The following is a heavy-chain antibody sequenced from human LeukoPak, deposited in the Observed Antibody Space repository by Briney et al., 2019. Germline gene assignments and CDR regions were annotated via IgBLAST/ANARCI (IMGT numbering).Heavy chain of an antibody. CDR1: GYTFTSYG. CDR3: ARDGLCSGGSCHYYYYYMDV. CDR2: ISGYNGNT. J-gene: IGHJ6*03. V-gene: IGHV1-18*01. Sequence: ASVKVSCKASGYTFTSYGLTWVRQAPGQGLEWMGWISGYNGNTNYAQKLQGRVTMTTDTSTSTAYMELRSLRSDDTAVYYCARDGLCSGGSCHYYYYYMDVWGKGTTVTISS. D-gene: IGHD2-15*01.